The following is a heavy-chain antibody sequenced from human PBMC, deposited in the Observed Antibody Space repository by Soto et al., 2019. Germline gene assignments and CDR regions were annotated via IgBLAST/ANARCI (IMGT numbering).Heavy chain of an antibody. J-gene: IGHJ4*02. Sequence: VGSLELSFAASEFTLTTYWTHWVRQAPGKGLVWVSCMNGDETYATYADSVKCRFTISRDNSKNTLYLQMNSLRAEDTAVYYCAKGPHPNIGWPYYFDSWGQGVPVTVSS. CDR3: AKGPHPNIGWPYYFDS. D-gene: IGHD6-19*01. V-gene: IGHV3-74*01. CDR1: EFTLTTYW. CDR2: MNGDETYA.